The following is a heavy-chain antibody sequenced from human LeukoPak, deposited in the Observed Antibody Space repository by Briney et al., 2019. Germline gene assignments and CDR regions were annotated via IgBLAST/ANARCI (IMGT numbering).Heavy chain of an antibody. CDR1: GFTFSNYM. CDR2: IKSDGITI. D-gene: IGHD1-20*01. V-gene: IGHV3-74*01. J-gene: IGHJ4*02. Sequence: GGSLRLSCAASGFTFSNYMMHWVRQAPGKGLVWVSRIKSDGITITYADSVKGRFTISRDNAKNTLYLQMNSLRAEDTAVYYCLRDLNWSLDQWGQGTLVTVSP. CDR3: LRDLNWSLDQ.